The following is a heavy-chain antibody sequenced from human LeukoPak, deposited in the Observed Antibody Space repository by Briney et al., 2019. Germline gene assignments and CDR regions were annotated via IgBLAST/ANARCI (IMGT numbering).Heavy chain of an antibody. CDR3: ASAPRGTAIPYELPAGP. CDR2: INAGNGNT. Sequence: RASVKVSCKASGYTFTSYAMHWVRQAPGQRLEWMGWINAGNGNTKYSQKFQGRVTITRDTSASTAYMELRSLRSDDTAVYYCASAPRGTAIPYELPAGPWGQGTLVTVSS. CDR1: GYTFTSYA. J-gene: IGHJ5*02. D-gene: IGHD1-1*01. V-gene: IGHV1-3*01.